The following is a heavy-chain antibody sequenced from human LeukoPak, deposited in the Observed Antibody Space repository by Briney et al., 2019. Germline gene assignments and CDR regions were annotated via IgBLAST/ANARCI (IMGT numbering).Heavy chain of an antibody. J-gene: IGHJ6*02. V-gene: IGHV3-30*18. D-gene: IGHD2-15*01. CDR2: ISYDGSNK. CDR3: AKVLRRYCSGGSCYGMDV. Sequence: GGSLRLSCAASGFTFSSYGMHWVRQAPGKGLEWVAVISYDGSNKYYADSVKGRFTISRDNSKNTLYLQMNSLRAEDTAVYYCAKVLRRYCSGGSCYGMDVWGQGPTVTVSS. CDR1: GFTFSSYG.